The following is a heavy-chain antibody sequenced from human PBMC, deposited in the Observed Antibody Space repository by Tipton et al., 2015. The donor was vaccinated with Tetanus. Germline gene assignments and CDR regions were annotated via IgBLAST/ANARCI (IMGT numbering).Heavy chain of an antibody. CDR2: IYYSGGT. D-gene: IGHD1-26*01. CDR3: ARGGSYHTPPGY. Sequence: TLSLTCTVSGGSISSGGYYWSWIRQYPGKGLEWIGYIYYSGGTYYNPSLKSRVTISVDTSKNQFSLKLSSVTAADTAVYYCARGGSYHTPPGYWGQGPLVTVSS. J-gene: IGHJ4*02. CDR1: GGSISSGGYY. V-gene: IGHV4-31*03.